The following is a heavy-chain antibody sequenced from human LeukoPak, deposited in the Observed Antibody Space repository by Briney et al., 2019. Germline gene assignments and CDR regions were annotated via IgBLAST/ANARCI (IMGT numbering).Heavy chain of an antibody. J-gene: IGHJ3*02. D-gene: IGHD3-22*01. Sequence: SETLSPTCTVSGGSISSYYWSWIRQPAGKGLEWIGRIYTSGSTNYNPSLKSRVTMSVDTSKNQFSLKLSSVTAADTAVYYCARSAYYYDSSGYYWDAFDIWGQGTMVTVSS. V-gene: IGHV4-4*07. CDR2: IYTSGST. CDR1: GGSISSYY. CDR3: ARSAYYYDSSGYYWDAFDI.